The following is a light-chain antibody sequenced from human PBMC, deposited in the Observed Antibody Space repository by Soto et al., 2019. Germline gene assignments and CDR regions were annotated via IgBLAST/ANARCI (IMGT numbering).Light chain of an antibody. Sequence: DIPRTQYPSTLSASVGVSITITRQASQSSSTWLAWYKQKPGKAAKRLIYKASSLESGVPSRFSGSGSGTEFTLTISSLQPDDFATYYCQQYNTYSGTFGPGTKVYIK. J-gene: IGKJ3*01. CDR1: QSSSTW. V-gene: IGKV1-5*03. CDR2: KAS. CDR3: QQYNTYSGT.